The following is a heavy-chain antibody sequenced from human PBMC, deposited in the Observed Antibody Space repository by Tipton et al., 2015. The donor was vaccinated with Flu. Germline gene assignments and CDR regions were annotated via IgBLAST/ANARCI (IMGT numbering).Heavy chain of an antibody. Sequence: TLSLTCTVSGGSIISSSFYWGWIRQPPGKGLEWIGNIYYSGSTSFNPSLRSRVTVSVDTSKNQFSLKLNSVTAADTAVYYCARDLTTIFGGAFDNWGPGTLVTVSS. V-gene: IGHV4-39*07. CDR2: IYYSGST. D-gene: IGHD3-3*01. CDR1: GGSIISSSFY. CDR3: ARDLTTIFGGAFDN. J-gene: IGHJ4*02.